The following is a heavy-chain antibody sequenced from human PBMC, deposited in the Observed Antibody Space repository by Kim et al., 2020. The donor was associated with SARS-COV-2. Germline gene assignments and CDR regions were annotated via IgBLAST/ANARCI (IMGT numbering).Heavy chain of an antibody. CDR3: AKPVVPAAGAFAI. J-gene: IGHJ3*02. D-gene: IGHD2-2*01. V-gene: IGHV3-23*01. CDR2: IIDSGGGT. CDR1: GFTFSSYA. Sequence: GGSLRLYCAASGFTFSSYAMSWVRQAPGKGLEWVSAIIDSGGGTVYADSVKGRFTISRDNSKNTLYLQMIRLRAEDTTVYYCAKPVVPAAGAFAIWGQGTMVTVSS.